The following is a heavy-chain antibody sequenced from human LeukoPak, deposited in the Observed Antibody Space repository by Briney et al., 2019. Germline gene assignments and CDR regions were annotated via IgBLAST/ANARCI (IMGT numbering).Heavy chain of an antibody. J-gene: IGHJ4*02. CDR2: VYSSGTT. CDR1: GGSLHRSF. D-gene: IGHD3/OR15-3a*01. V-gene: IGHV4-59*07. CDR3: GRRPAVDGPIDN. Sequence: PSDTLSLTCVVSGGSLHRSFWTWVRQPPGKGLEWIGRVYSSGTTDYSPSLKSRPTISIDTSKNQFSLRLASVTAADTAVYYCGRRPAVDGPIDNWGQGILVAVSS.